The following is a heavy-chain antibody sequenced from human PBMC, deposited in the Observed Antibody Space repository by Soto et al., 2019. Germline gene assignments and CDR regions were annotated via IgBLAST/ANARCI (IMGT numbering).Heavy chain of an antibody. D-gene: IGHD2-2*01. Sequence: QVQLQQWGAGLLKPSETLSLTCAVYVGSFSGYYWTWIRQPPGKGLEWIGEINHSGSTKYNPALKSRVTISADTSKNQFSLKVRSVTAADTAVYYCARRVSPAATDGYYYGMDLWGQGTTVTVSS. J-gene: IGHJ6*02. CDR1: VGSFSGYY. CDR2: INHSGST. CDR3: ARRVSPAATDGYYYGMDL. V-gene: IGHV4-34*01.